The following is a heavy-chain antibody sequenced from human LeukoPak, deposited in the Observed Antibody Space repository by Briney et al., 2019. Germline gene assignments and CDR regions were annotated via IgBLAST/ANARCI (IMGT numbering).Heavy chain of an antibody. Sequence: PGGSLRLSCAASGFTFSSYSMNWVRQAPGKGLEWVSYIRSSTSTMCYADSVKGRFTISTDHAKNSLYLQMNSLRAEDTAVYYCVRDYGYAFDIWGQGTMVTVSS. V-gene: IGHV3-48*01. D-gene: IGHD3-10*01. CDR1: GFTFSSYS. CDR3: VRDYGYAFDI. J-gene: IGHJ3*02. CDR2: IRSSTSTM.